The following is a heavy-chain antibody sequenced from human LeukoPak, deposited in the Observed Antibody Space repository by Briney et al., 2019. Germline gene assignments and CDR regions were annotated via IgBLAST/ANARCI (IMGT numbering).Heavy chain of an antibody. Sequence: GSVTVSCKASGYTFSRYGISWVRQARGQGVEGMGWRSAYNGKRKYGQKLEGRVTITTDTSTSTAYMEMGRLRCDDTAGYYSARGASSYYDSSDSFDYWGQGTLVTVSS. D-gene: IGHD3-22*01. CDR3: ARGASSYYDSSDSFDY. CDR2: RSAYNGKR. J-gene: IGHJ4*02. V-gene: IGHV1-18*01. CDR1: GYTFSRYG.